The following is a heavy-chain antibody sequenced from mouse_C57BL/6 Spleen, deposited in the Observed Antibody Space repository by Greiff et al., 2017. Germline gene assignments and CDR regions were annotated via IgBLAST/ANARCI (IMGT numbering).Heavy chain of an antibody. D-gene: IGHD2-4*01. CDR3: ARYYDSYFDY. V-gene: IGHV1-82*01. CDR1: GYAFSSSW. CDR2: IYPGDGDT. Sequence: QVQLQQSGPELVKPGASVKISCKASGYAFSSSWMNWVKQRPGKGLEWIGRIYPGDGDTNYNGKFKGKATLTADKSSSTAYMQLSSLTSEDSAVYFCARYYDSYFDYWGQGTTLTVSS. J-gene: IGHJ2*01.